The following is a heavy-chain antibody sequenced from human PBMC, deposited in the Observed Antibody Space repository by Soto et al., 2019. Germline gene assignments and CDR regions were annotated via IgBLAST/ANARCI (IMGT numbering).Heavy chain of an antibody. CDR2: INPTGGRT. V-gene: IGHV1-46*01. Sequence: QVQLVQSGAEVKKPGASVKVSCKASGYTFINYYIHWVRQAPGQGLEWMGTINPTGGRTIYALRFQGRVTMTRDTSTNIVYMDLSSLRPEDTAVYYCARRNYYDSSLDYWGQGSLVTVSA. J-gene: IGHJ4*02. CDR3: ARRNYYDSSLDY. D-gene: IGHD3-22*01. CDR1: GYTFINYY.